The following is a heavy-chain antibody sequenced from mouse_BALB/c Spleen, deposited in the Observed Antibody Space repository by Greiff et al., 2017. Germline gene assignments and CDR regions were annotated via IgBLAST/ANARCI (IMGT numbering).Heavy chain of an antibody. CDR3: ARRDYDDVYYAMDY. D-gene: IGHD2-4*01. CDR1: GFTFSSYT. J-gene: IGHJ4*01. Sequence: EVKLMESGGGLVQPGGSLKLSCAASGFTFSSYTMSWVRQTPEKRLEWVAYISNGGGSTYYPDTVKGRFTISRDNAENTLYLQMSSLKSEDTAMYYCARRDYDDVYYAMDYWGQGTSVTVSS. CDR2: ISNGGGST. V-gene: IGHV5-12-2*01.